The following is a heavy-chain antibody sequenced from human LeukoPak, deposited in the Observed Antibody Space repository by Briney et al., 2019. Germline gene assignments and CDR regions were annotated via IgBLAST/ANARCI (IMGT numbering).Heavy chain of an antibody. Sequence: SETLSLTCSVSGGSFSSGSYYWSWIRQPPGKGLEWIGYIYYSGSTNYNPSLKSRVTMSLDTSKNQFSLKLSSVTAADTAVYYCARVPSSSSVWYFDLWGRGTLVTVSS. D-gene: IGHD2-2*01. CDR2: IYYSGST. J-gene: IGHJ2*01. CDR1: GGSFSSGSYY. V-gene: IGHV4-61*01. CDR3: ARVPSSSSVWYFDL.